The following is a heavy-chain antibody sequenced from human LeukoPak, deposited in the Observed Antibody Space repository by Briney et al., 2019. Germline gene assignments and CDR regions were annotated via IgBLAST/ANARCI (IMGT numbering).Heavy chain of an antibody. D-gene: IGHD5-24*01. V-gene: IGHV3-33*01. Sequence: SGGSLRLSCAASGFTFSSYGMHWVRQAPGKGLEWVAVIWYDGSNKYYADSVKGRFTISRDNSKNTLYLQMNSLRAEDTAVYYCASQRDGYNPKDYYFDYWGQGTLVTVSS. CDR1: GFTFSSYG. CDR3: ASQRDGYNPKDYYFDY. J-gene: IGHJ4*02. CDR2: IWYDGSNK.